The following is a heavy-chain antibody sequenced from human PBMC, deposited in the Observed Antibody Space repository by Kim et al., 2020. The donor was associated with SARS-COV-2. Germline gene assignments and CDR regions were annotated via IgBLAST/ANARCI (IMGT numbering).Heavy chain of an antibody. Sequence: SPSFQGQVTISADKSISTAYLQWSSLKASDTAMYYCARHRLGELASDMDVWGQGTTVTVSS. J-gene: IGHJ6*02. D-gene: IGHD3-16*01. V-gene: IGHV5-51*01. CDR3: ARHRLGELASDMDV.